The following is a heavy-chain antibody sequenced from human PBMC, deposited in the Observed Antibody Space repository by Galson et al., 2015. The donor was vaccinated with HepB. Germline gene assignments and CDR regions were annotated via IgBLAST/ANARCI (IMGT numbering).Heavy chain of an antibody. V-gene: IGHV1-8*01. CDR1: GYTFTSYD. J-gene: IGHJ3*02. CDR2: MNPNRGNT. CDR3: ARGAYSSSWGGAFDI. Sequence: SVKVSCKASGYTFTSYDINWVRQATGQGLEWMGWMNPNRGNTGYAQKFQGRVTMTRNTSTSTAYMELRSLRSDDTAVYYCARGAYSSSWGGAFDIWGQGTMVTVSS. D-gene: IGHD6-13*01.